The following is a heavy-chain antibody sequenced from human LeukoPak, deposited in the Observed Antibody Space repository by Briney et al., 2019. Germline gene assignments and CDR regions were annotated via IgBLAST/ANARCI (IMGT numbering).Heavy chain of an antibody. CDR2: ISAYNGNT. Sequence: ASVKVSCKASGYTFTSYGISWVRQAPGQGLEWMGWISAYNGNTNYAQKLQGRVTMTTDTSTSTAYMELRSLRSDDTAVYYCARTPPRLTSNWFDPWGQGTLVTVSS. CDR3: ARTPPRLTSNWFDP. V-gene: IGHV1-18*01. J-gene: IGHJ5*02. CDR1: GYTFTSYG. D-gene: IGHD2-2*01.